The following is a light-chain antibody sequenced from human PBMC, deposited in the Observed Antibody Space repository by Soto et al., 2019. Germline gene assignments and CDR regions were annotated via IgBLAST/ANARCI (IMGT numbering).Light chain of an antibody. CDR2: END. CDR1: SSNIGSNY. V-gene: IGLV1-51*02. J-gene: IGLJ3*02. CDR3: GTWDSSLGGV. Sequence: QAVVTQPPSVSAAPGQKVTISCSGSSSNIGSNYVSWYQQLPGTAPKLLIYENDKRPSGIPDRFSGSKSGTSATLGITGLQTGDEADYYCGTWDSSLGGVFGGGTKLTVL.